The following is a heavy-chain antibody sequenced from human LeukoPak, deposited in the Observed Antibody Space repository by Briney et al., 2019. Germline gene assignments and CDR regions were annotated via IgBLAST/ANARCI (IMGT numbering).Heavy chain of an antibody. D-gene: IGHD3-22*01. Sequence: PSETLSLTCTVSGGSISSSSYYWGWIRQPPGKGLEWIGSIYYSGSTYYNPSLKSRVTISVDTSKNQFSLKLSSVTAADTAVYYCARWGSGYYFTGYWGQGTLVTVSS. CDR2: IYYSGST. V-gene: IGHV4-39*01. CDR3: ARWGSGYYFTGY. CDR1: GGSISSSSYY. J-gene: IGHJ4*02.